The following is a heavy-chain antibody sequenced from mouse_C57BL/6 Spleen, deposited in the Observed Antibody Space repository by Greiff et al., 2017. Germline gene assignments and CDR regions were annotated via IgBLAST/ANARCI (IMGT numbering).Heavy chain of an antibody. CDR1: GYTFTGYW. V-gene: IGHV1-9*01. Sequence: VQLQQSGAELMKPGASVKLSCKPTGYTFTGYWIERVKLRPGHGLEWIGEILPGSGSTNYNEKSKGKATFTADTSSNTAYKQLSSRSTEDSTIYYCARFCYGNYGFAYWGQGTLVTVSA. J-gene: IGHJ3*01. CDR3: ARFCYGNYGFAY. CDR2: ILPGSGST. D-gene: IGHD2-1*01.